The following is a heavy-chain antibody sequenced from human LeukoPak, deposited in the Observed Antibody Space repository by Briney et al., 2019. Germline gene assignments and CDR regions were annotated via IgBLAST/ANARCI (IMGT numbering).Heavy chain of an antibody. V-gene: IGHV1-18*01. J-gene: IGHJ3*02. CDR2: ISAYNGNT. CDR3: ARDTYYYDSKYAFDI. CDR1: GYTFTSYG. Sequence: ASVKVSCKASGYTFTSYGISRVRQAPGQGLEWMGWISAYNGNTNYAQEVQGRVTLATDTSTSTAYMELRSLRSDDTAVYYCARDTYYYDSKYAFDIWGQGTMVTVSS. D-gene: IGHD3-22*01.